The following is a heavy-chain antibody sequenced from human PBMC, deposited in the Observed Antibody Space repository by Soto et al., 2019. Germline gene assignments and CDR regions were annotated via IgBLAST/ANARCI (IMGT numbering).Heavy chain of an antibody. J-gene: IGHJ6*02. CDR1: GFTFSSYA. Sequence: GGSLRLSCAASGFTFSSYAMSWVHQAPGKGLEWVSAISGSGGSTYYADSVKGRFTISRDNSKNTLYLQMNSLRAEDTAVYYCAKFGGSYYDYYYGMDVWGQGTTVTVSS. CDR2: ISGSGGST. V-gene: IGHV3-23*01. CDR3: AKFGGSYYDYYYGMDV. D-gene: IGHD1-26*01.